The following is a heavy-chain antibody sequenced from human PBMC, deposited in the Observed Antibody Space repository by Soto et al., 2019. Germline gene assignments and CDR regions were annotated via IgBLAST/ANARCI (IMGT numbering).Heavy chain of an antibody. Sequence: QITLKESGPTLVKPTQTLTLTCTFSGFSLSTSGVGVGWIRQPPGKALEWLGIIYWDDDKRYRESLKSRLIITKDTSKTQVVLTMTNMDPVDKATYYCAHRKLGLPFDYWRQGTLVTVS. D-gene: IGHD4-17*01. CDR3: AHRKLGLPFDY. J-gene: IGHJ4*02. CDR2: IYWDDDK. CDR1: GFSLSTSGVG. V-gene: IGHV2-5*02.